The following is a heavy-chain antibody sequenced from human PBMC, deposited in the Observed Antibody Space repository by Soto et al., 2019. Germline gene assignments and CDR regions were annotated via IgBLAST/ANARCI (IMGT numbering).Heavy chain of an antibody. V-gene: IGHV1-18*01. J-gene: IGHJ4*02. CDR2: INAYNGDT. Sequence: QVELVQSGAEVKKPGASVKVSCKASGYTFPSSTISWLRQAPGQGLEWMGWINAYNGDTKYAHRLQGRVTITTDTSTNTAYLELAILTSDDTAIYYCASANYGDCDYWGQGTLVTVSS. CDR3: ASANYGDCDY. D-gene: IGHD4-17*01. CDR1: GYTFPSST.